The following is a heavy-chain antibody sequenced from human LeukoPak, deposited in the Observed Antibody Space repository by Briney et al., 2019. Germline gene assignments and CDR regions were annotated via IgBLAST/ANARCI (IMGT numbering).Heavy chain of an antibody. V-gene: IGHV4-31*01. Sequence: SQTLSLTCTVSGGSISSGGYYWSWIRQHPGKGLEWIGYIYYSGSTYYNPSLKSLVTISVDTSKNQFSLKLSSVTAADTAVYYCARELPAAMPGWFDPWGQGTLVTVSS. CDR2: IYYSGST. CDR1: GGSISSGGYY. D-gene: IGHD2-2*01. CDR3: ARELPAAMPGWFDP. J-gene: IGHJ5*02.